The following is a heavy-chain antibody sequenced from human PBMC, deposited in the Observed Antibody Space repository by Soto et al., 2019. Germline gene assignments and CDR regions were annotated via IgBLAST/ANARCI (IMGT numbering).Heavy chain of an antibody. CDR2: ISYDGSNK. CDR3: AKVAGSGWSDYSGMEV. J-gene: IGHJ6*02. V-gene: IGHV3-30*18. Sequence: QVQLVESGGGVVQPGRSLRLSCAASGFTFSSYGMHWVRQAPGKGLEWVAVISYDGSNKYYADSVKGRFTISRDNSKNTLYLQMNSLRAEDTGVYYCAKVAGSGWSDYSGMEVWGQGTTVTVSS. D-gene: IGHD6-19*01. CDR1: GFTFSSYG.